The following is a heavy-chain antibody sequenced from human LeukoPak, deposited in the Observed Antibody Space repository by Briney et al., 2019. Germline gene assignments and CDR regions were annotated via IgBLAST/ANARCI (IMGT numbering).Heavy chain of an antibody. CDR3: AELGITMIGGV. D-gene: IGHD3-10*02. J-gene: IGHJ6*04. CDR2: IYSGGST. CDR1: GFTVSKNY. Sequence: GGSLRLSCAASGFTVSKNYMRWVRQAPGKGLEWVSLIYSGGSTYYADSVKGRFIISRDNAKNSLYLQMNSLRAEDTAVYYCAELGITMIGGVWGKGTTVTISS. V-gene: IGHV3-66*01.